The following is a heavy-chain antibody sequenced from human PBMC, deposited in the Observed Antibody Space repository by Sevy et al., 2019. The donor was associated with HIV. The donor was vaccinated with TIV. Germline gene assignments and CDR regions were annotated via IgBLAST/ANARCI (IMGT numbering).Heavy chain of an antibody. J-gene: IGHJ5*02. Sequence: TLSLTCTVSGGSISSYYWSWIRQPPGKGLEWIGYIYYSGSTNYNPSLKSRVTISVDTSKNQFSLKLSSVTAADTAVYYCARDSTYCSSTSCYGEGFDPWGQRTLVTVSS. CDR2: IYYSGST. V-gene: IGHV4-59*01. CDR1: GGSISSYY. D-gene: IGHD2-2*01. CDR3: ARDSTYCSSTSCYGEGFDP.